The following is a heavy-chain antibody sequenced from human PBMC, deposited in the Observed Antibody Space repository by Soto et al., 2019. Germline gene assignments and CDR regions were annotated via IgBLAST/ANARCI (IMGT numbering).Heavy chain of an antibody. V-gene: IGHV4-59*01. CDR3: ARTTAVPNSLRSRYFFDY. J-gene: IGHJ4*02. CDR2: VSYSGST. D-gene: IGHD4-17*01. Sequence: SETLSLTCSLSGGAIGGYYWSWIRQHPGKALEWIGYVSYSGSTDYHPSLKSRVTISVDLSKNQFSLRLSSVTTADTALYYCARTTAVPNSLRSRYFFDYWGQGTLVTVSS. CDR1: GGAIGGYY.